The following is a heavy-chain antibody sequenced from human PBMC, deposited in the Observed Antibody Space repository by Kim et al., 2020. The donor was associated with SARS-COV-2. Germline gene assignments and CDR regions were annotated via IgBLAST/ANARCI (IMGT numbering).Heavy chain of an antibody. CDR1: GFTFSDYY. J-gene: IGHJ4*02. CDR2: ISSSGSTI. V-gene: IGHV3-11*01. D-gene: IGHD2-2*01. CDR3: VSQAGYQLLISN. Sequence: GGSLRLSCAASGFTFSDYYMSWIRQAPGKGLEWVSYISSSGSTIYYADSVKGRFTISRDNAKNSLYLQMNSLRAEDTAVYYCVSQAGYQLLISNWGQGTLVTVSS.